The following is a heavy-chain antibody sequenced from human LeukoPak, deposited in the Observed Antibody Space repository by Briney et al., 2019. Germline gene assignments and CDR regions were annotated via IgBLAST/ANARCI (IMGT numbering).Heavy chain of an antibody. D-gene: IGHD5-24*01. CDR2: ISYDGSNK. Sequence: GGSLRLSCAASGFTFSSYAMHWVRQAPGKGLEWVAVISYDGSNKYYADSVKGRFTISRDNSKNTLYLQMSSLRPEDTAVFYCARDAVRSGEMGRVDYWGQGTLVTVFS. CDR1: GFTFSSYA. CDR3: ARDAVRSGEMGRVDY. J-gene: IGHJ4*02. V-gene: IGHV3-30*04.